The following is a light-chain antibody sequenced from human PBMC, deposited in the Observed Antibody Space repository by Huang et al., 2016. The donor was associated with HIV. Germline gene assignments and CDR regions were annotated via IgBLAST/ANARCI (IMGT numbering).Light chain of an antibody. V-gene: IGKV3-20*01. CDR2: GAS. Sequence: EIVLTQSPGTLSLSPGERATLSCRASPSLGSSSLAWYQQKAGQAPRLLMYGASSRATVIPDRLRGSGSGTHFTLAISRLEPEDFAVYYCQQYDSSPVTFGGGTKVEIK. J-gene: IGKJ4*01. CDR1: PSLGSSS. CDR3: QQYDSSPVT.